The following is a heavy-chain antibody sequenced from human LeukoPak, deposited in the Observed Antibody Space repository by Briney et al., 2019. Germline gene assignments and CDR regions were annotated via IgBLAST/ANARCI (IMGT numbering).Heavy chain of an antibody. Sequence: ASVKVSCKASGHTFTNYHIHWVRQAPGQGLEWMGILTPRGDITNYAQKFQGRVTMTKDTSTSAIYMELSSLRSEDTDVYYCARGGQRWLQFPYDYWGQGTVVTVSS. CDR1: GHTFTNYH. CDR2: LTPRGDIT. V-gene: IGHV1-46*01. CDR3: ARGGQRWLQFPYDY. D-gene: IGHD5-24*01. J-gene: IGHJ4*02.